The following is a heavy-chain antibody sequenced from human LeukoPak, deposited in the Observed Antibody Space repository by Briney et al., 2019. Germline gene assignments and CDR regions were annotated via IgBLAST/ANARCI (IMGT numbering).Heavy chain of an antibody. Sequence: GGSLRLSCAASGFTFSSYAMSWVRQAPGKGLEWVSAISGSGGSTYYADSVKGRFTISRDNSKNTLYLQMNSLRAEDTAVYYCARGPGGSGSSSPYFDSWGQGSLVTVSS. V-gene: IGHV3-23*01. J-gene: IGHJ4*02. CDR1: GFTFSSYA. D-gene: IGHD6-13*01. CDR3: ARGPGGSGSSSPYFDS. CDR2: ISGSGGST.